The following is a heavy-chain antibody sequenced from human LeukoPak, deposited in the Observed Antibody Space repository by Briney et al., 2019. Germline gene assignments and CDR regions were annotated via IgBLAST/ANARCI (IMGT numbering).Heavy chain of an antibody. V-gene: IGHV3-11*01. CDR2: ISSSGSTI. CDR3: ARGISSGWSPH. D-gene: IGHD6-19*01. Sequence: TGGSLSLSCAASGFTFSDYYMSWIRQAPGKGLEWVSYISSSGSTIYYADPVKGRFTISRDNAKSSLYLQMNSLRAEDTAVYYCARGISSGWSPHWGQGTLVTVSS. J-gene: IGHJ4*02. CDR1: GFTFSDYY.